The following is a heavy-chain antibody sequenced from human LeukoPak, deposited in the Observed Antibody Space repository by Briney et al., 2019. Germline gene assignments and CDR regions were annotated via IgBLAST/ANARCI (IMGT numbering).Heavy chain of an antibody. CDR2: ISPYNGDT. CDR3: ARTKLVGASHFDY. Sequence: ASVKVSCKASGYTFTTCGINWVRQAPGQGLEWMGWISPYNGDTNYAQKFQGRVTMTSDTSTNTAYMELRSLRSDDTAVYYCARTKLVGASHFDYWGQGTLVTVSS. CDR1: GYTFTTCG. D-gene: IGHD1-26*01. J-gene: IGHJ4*02. V-gene: IGHV1-18*01.